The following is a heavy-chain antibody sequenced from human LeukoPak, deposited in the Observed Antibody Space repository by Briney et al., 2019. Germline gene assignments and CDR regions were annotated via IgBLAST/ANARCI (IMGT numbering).Heavy chain of an antibody. CDR1: EFPFSSYW. J-gene: IGHJ4*02. V-gene: IGHV3-7*01. Sequence: GSLRLSCAAAEFPFSSYWMSWVRQAPGKGLEWVANIKQDGSEKYYVDSVKGRFTISRDNAKNSLYLQMNSLRAEDTAVYYCARDKIVGATNFDYWGQGTLVTVSS. CDR3: ARDKIVGATNFDY. CDR2: IKQDGSEK. D-gene: IGHD1-26*01.